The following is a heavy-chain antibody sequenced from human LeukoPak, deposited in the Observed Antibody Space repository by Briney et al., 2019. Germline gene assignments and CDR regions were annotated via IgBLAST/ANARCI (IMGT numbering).Heavy chain of an antibody. Sequence: SQTLSLTCTVSGGSISSGDYYWSWIRQPPGKGLEWIGYIYHSGSTYYNPSLKSRVTISVDRSKNQFSLKLSSVTAADAAVYYCARSKTEGTLYPHDAFDIWGQGTMVTVSS. V-gene: IGHV4-30-2*01. J-gene: IGHJ3*02. CDR2: IYHSGST. D-gene: IGHD2-8*01. CDR1: GGSISSGDYY. CDR3: ARSKTEGTLYPHDAFDI.